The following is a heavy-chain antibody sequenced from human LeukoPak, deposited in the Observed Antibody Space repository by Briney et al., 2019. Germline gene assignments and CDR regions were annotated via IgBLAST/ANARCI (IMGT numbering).Heavy chain of an antibody. J-gene: IGHJ4*02. V-gene: IGHV3-23*01. CDR1: GFTFSSYA. CDR3: AKVGLSIAAAGTVVGD. Sequence: PGGSLRLSCAASGFTFSSYAMSWVRQAPGKGLEWVSAISGSGGSTYYADSVKGRFTISRDNSKNTLYLQMNSLRAEDTAVYYCAKVGLSIAAAGTVVGDWGQGTLVTVSS. D-gene: IGHD6-13*01. CDR2: ISGSGGST.